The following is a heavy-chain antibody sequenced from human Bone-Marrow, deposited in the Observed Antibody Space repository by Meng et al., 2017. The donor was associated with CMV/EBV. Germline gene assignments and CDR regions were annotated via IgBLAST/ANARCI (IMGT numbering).Heavy chain of an antibody. V-gene: IGHV3-53*01. D-gene: IGHD2-2*01. Sequence: GESLKISCAASGFTVSSNYMSWVRQAPGKGLEWVSVIYSGGSTYYAASVKGRFTISRDNSKNTLYLQMNSLRAEDTAVYYCARESGYCSSTSCYGVGAFDIWGQGTMVTVPS. CDR3: ARESGYCSSTSCYGVGAFDI. CDR1: GFTVSSNY. CDR2: IYSGGST. J-gene: IGHJ3*02.